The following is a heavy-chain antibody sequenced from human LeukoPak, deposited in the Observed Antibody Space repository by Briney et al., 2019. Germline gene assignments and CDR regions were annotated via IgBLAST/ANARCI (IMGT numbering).Heavy chain of an antibody. CDR1: GGSISSSIYY. Sequence: SETLSHTCTVSGGSISSSIYYWGWLRQPPGKGLEWIGSIYYSGSTYYNPSLKSRVTISVDTSKNQFSLKLSSVTAADTAVYYCARHPVGVLVAGRGAFDIWGQGTMVTVSS. CDR2: IYYSGST. CDR3: ARHPVGVLVAGRGAFDI. D-gene: IGHD2-15*01. V-gene: IGHV4-39*01. J-gene: IGHJ3*02.